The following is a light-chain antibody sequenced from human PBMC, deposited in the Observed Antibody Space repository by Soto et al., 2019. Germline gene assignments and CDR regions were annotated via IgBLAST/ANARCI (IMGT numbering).Light chain of an antibody. CDR2: EVS. CDR3: ASYTTSSAFVV. Sequence: QSALTQPPSVSASPGQSVTISCTGTSSDVGSYDRVSWYQQTPGTAPKLMIYEVSNRPSGVPDRFSGSKSGNTASLTISGLQAEDEADYFCASYTTSSAFVVFGGGTQLTVL. CDR1: SSDVGSYDR. V-gene: IGLV2-18*02. J-gene: IGLJ2*01.